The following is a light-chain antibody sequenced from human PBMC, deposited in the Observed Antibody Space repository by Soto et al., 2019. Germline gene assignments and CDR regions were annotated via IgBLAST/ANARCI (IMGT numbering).Light chain of an antibody. V-gene: IGKV3-20*01. CDR2: DAS. CDR1: QSISRNY. J-gene: IGKJ4*01. Sequence: EIVLTQSPGTLSLSPGERATLSCRASQSISRNYLVWYQQKPGQAPRLLIYDASRRATGIPDRFSGSGSGTDFTLTISRLEPEDFAVYYCQQYGSSPFTFGGGTKVEIK. CDR3: QQYGSSPFT.